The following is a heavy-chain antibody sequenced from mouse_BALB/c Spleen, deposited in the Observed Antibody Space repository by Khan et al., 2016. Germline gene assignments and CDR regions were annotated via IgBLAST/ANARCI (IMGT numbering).Heavy chain of an antibody. CDR2: IDPANGNT. J-gene: IGHJ3*01. CDR3: ARSPYDYDVGFAY. V-gene: IGHV14-3*02. Sequence: VRLQQSGAELVKPGASVKLSCTASGFNIKDTYMHWVKQRPEQGLEWIGRIDPANGNTKYDPKFQGKATITADTSSNTAYLQLSSLTSEDTAVYYCARSPYDYDVGFAYWGQGTLVTGSA. D-gene: IGHD2-4*01. CDR1: GFNIKDTY.